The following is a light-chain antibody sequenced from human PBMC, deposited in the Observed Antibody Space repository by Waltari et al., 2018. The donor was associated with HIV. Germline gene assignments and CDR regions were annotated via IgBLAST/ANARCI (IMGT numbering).Light chain of an antibody. V-gene: IGLV2-11*01. CDR1: SSDVGSYKY. CDR2: DVD. CDR3: CSYTGTYTRYV. J-gene: IGLJ1*01. Sequence: QSALTQPRSVSGSPGQSVPISCTGTSSDVGSYKYFSWYPLRPGKAPKLIIPDVDKRPSGVPDRFSGSKSGNTASLTISGLQAEDEADYYCCSYTGTYTRYVFGTGAKVTVL.